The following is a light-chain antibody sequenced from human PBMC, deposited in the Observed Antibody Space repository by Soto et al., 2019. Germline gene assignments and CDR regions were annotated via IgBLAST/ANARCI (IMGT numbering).Light chain of an antibody. V-gene: IGLV2-14*01. CDR3: SSYTSSSTLSVV. Sequence: QSVLTQPASVSGSPGQSITISCTGTSSDVGGYNYVSWYQQHPGKAPKLMIYDVSNRPSGVSNRFSGSKSGNTASLTISGLQAEDEADYYCSSYTSSSTLSVVFGGGTKLT. CDR1: SSDVGGYNY. J-gene: IGLJ2*01. CDR2: DVS.